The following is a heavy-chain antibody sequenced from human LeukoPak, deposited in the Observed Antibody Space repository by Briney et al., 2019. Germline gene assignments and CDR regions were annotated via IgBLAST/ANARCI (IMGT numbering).Heavy chain of an antibody. CDR3: ARTGDYSRSTGGWFDP. Sequence: PSETLSLTCTVFGDSINSHYWSWVRQAPGKGLEWIGYIFYSGNTNYSPSLKSRVTISIDTSKKQFSLRLTSVTTVDTAVYFCARTGDYSRSTGGWFDPWGQGTLVTVSS. CDR2: IFYSGNT. J-gene: IGHJ5*02. D-gene: IGHD4-11*01. V-gene: IGHV4-59*11. CDR1: GDSINSHY.